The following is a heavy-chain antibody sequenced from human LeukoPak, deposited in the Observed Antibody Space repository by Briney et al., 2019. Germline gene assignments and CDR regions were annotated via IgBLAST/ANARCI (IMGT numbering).Heavy chain of an antibody. J-gene: IGHJ5*02. CDR2: IKQDGSEK. Sequence: PGGSLRLSCAASGLTFSSYWMSWVRQAPGKGLEWVANIKQDGSEKYYVDSVKGRFTISRDNSKNSLYLQMNSLRTEDTALYYCAKGHPSEQLVPFDPWGQGTLVTVSS. V-gene: IGHV3-7*03. D-gene: IGHD6-6*01. CDR1: GLTFSSYW. CDR3: AKGHPSEQLVPFDP.